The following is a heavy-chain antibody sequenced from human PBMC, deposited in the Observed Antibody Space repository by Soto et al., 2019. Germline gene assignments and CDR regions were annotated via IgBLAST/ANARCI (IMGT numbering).Heavy chain of an antibody. J-gene: IGHJ4*02. CDR3: ASGINDDC. D-gene: IGHD2-8*01. V-gene: IGHV3-53*01. CDR2: IHTSGDT. Sequence: GGSLRLSCAASGFSVGGNHLTWVRQAPGKGLEWVAVIHTSGDTYYADSVQGRFTISRDNSKNTVYLQMNSLRVGDTAMYFCASGINDDCWGQGTLVTGAS. CDR1: GFSVGGNH.